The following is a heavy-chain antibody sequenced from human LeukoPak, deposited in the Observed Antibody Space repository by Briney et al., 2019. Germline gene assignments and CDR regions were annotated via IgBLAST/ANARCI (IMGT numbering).Heavy chain of an antibody. Sequence: ASVKVSCKASGYTFTGYYMHWVRQAPGQGLEWMGWINPNSGGTNYAQKFQGRVTITADKSTSTAYMELSSLRSEDTAVYYCARDRQWLATADAFDIWGQGTMVTVSS. J-gene: IGHJ3*02. CDR1: GYTFTGYY. CDR2: INPNSGGT. V-gene: IGHV1-2*02. CDR3: ARDRQWLATADAFDI. D-gene: IGHD6-19*01.